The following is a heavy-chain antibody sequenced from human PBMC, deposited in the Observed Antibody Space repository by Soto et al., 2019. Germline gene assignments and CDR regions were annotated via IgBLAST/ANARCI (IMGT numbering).Heavy chain of an antibody. CDR3: ARTTAATFAF. J-gene: IGHJ4*02. D-gene: IGHD2-15*01. V-gene: IGHV3-66*01. Sequence: RLSWAASGCTVGSHYRTWVRQAPGKGLEWVSVIYRGGSTYYADSVKGRFTISRDISKNTLYLQMNNLRAEDTAVYYCARTTAATFAFWGQGTLVPVSA. CDR2: IYRGGST. CDR1: GCTVGSHY.